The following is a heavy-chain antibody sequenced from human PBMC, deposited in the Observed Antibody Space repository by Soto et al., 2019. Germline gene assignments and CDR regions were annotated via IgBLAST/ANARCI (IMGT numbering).Heavy chain of an antibody. Sequence: GGSLRLSCAASGFTFSNAWMSWVRQAPGKGLEWVGRIKSKTDGGTTDYAAPVKGRFTISRDDSKNTLYLQMNSLKTEDTAVYYCTTDLGAYYSNAPYYYYYMDVWGKGTTVTVSS. CDR1: GFTFSNAW. CDR3: TTDLGAYYSNAPYYYYYMDV. D-gene: IGHD4-4*01. CDR2: IKSKTDGGTT. J-gene: IGHJ6*03. V-gene: IGHV3-15*01.